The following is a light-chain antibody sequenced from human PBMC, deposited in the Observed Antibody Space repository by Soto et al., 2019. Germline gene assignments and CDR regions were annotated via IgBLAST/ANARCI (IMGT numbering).Light chain of an antibody. Sequence: QSALTQPASVSGSPGQSIIISCTGTSSDVGSYNLVSWYQQLPGKAPKLMIYEVTKRPSGVSNRFSGSKSGNTASLTISGLQAEDETDYYCCSYAGSGTFVFGSGTKLTVL. J-gene: IGLJ1*01. CDR1: SSDVGSYNL. V-gene: IGLV2-23*02. CDR2: EVT. CDR3: CSYAGSGTFV.